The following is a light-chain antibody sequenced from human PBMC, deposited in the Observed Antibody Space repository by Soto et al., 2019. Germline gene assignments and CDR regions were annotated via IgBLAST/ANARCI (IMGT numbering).Light chain of an antibody. Sequence: EIVLTQSPGTMSLSPGERATLSCRASQSVSSSYLAWYQQKPGQAPRLLIYGASSRATGIPARISGSGSGTDFNLTISRLEPEDFAVYYCHSRTFGQGTKVDIK. J-gene: IGKJ1*01. CDR3: HSRT. CDR2: GAS. CDR1: QSVSSSY. V-gene: IGKV3-20*01.